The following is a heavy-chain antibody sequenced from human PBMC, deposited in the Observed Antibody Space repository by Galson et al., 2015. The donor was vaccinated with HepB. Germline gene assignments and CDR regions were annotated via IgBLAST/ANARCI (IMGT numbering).Heavy chain of an antibody. V-gene: IGHV4-30-4*01. CDR3: ARERWDLSYYFDY. CDR1: GGSINSGDYY. CDR2: IYYSGST. J-gene: IGHJ4*02. Sequence: TLSLTCTVSGGSINSGDYYWSWIRQPPEKGLEWIGYIYYSGSTYYNPSLKRRLTISIDTSKNQFSLKLSSVTAADTAVYYCARERWDLSYYFDYWGQGTLVTVSS. D-gene: IGHD1-26*01.